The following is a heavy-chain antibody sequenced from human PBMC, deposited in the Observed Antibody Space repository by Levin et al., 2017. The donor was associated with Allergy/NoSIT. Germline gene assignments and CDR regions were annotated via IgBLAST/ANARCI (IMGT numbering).Heavy chain of an antibody. V-gene: IGHV5-51*01. J-gene: IGHJ4*02. CDR2: IYPGDSDT. CDR3: ARRGRGYSGYDPGDY. Sequence: GESLKISCEGSGYSFTNYWIGWARQMPGKGLEWMGIIYPGDSDTRYSPSFQGQVTISADKSISTAYLQWSSLKASDTAMYYCARRGRGYSGYDPGDYWGQGTLVTVSS. CDR1: GYSFTNYW. D-gene: IGHD5-12*01.